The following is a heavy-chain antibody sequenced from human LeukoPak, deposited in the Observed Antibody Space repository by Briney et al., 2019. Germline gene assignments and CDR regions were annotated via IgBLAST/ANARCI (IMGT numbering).Heavy chain of an antibody. CDR1: GYTFTSYD. CDR3: ASIIAAAGDDAFDI. V-gene: IGHV1-8*03. J-gene: IGHJ3*02. D-gene: IGHD6-13*01. Sequence: ASVKVSCKASGYTFTSYDINWVRQATGQGLEWMGWMNPNSGNTGYAQKFQGRVTITRNTSISTAYMELSSLRSEDTAVYYCASIIAAAGDDAFDIWGQGTVVTASS. CDR2: MNPNSGNT.